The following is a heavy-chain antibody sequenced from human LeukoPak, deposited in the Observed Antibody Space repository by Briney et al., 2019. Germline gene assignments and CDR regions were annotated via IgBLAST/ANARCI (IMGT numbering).Heavy chain of an antibody. CDR2: INHSGST. CDR1: GGSISSYY. Sequence: SETLSLTCTVSGGSISSYYWSWIRQPPGKGLEWIGEINHSGSTNYNPSLKRRVTISVDTSKNQFSLKLSSVTAADTAVYYCARGFFFLEKWGQGTLVTVSS. D-gene: IGHD3-3*01. V-gene: IGHV4-34*01. CDR3: ARGFFFLEK. J-gene: IGHJ4*02.